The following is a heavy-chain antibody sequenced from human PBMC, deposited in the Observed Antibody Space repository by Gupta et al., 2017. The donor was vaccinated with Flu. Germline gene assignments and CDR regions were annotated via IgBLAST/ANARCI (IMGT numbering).Heavy chain of an antibody. CDR1: GFLFGTYF. CDR3: VRHFSDRDAYDV. CDR2: ISSSSSYI. V-gene: IGHV3-21*02. D-gene: IGHD3-22*01. Sequence: EVQLVESGGGLVEPGESLRLSCAASGFLFGTYFISWVRQAPGKGLEWVSSISSSSSYIYYTDSVKGRFTISRDNAKNSLSLQLKSLTAEDTAVYYCVRHFSDRDAYDVWGQGTMVTVFS. J-gene: IGHJ3*01.